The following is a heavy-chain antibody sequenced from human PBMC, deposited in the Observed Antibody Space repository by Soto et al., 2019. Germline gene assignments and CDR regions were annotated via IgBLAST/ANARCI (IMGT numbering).Heavy chain of an antibody. CDR3: TRDFADYYYFDC. Sequence: GGSLRLSCTGSGFTFGDYAVSWFRQAPGKGLEWVGFIRPKGYGGTTQYAASVRGRFTISRDDSKGIAYLQMNSLKTEDTAVYHCTRDFADYYYFDCWGQGTLVTVSS. J-gene: IGHJ4*02. CDR2: IRPKGYGGTT. CDR1: GFTFGDYA. D-gene: IGHD4-17*01. V-gene: IGHV3-49*03.